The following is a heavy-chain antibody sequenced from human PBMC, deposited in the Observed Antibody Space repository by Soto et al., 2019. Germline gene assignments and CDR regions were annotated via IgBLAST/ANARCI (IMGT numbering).Heavy chain of an antibody. J-gene: IGHJ5*02. Sequence: PSETLSLTCTVSGGSTRRYFWSWIRQPPGKGLEWIGCIYYSGTTNYNPSLKSRVTISLDTSKNQFSLRLRSVTAADTAVYYCARYVNPYDTAVWFDPWGQGTLVTVSS. D-gene: IGHD3-9*01. CDR2: IYYSGTT. V-gene: IGHV4-59*01. CDR3: ARYVNPYDTAVWFDP. CDR1: GGSTRRYF.